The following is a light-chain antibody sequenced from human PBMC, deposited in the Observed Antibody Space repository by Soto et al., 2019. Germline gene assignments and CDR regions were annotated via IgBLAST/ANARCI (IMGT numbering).Light chain of an antibody. CDR2: GAS. CDR3: LQQDGDTYT. J-gene: IGKJ2*01. V-gene: IGKV1-17*01. CDR1: QGIRTN. Sequence: DVQMTQSPSSLSASVGDRVTITCRASQGIRTNLNWYQQKPGQAPKRLIYGASTLQSGVPSRFGGSGSGTECTLTITGLQPEDFATYYCLQQDGDTYTFGQGTKVDVK.